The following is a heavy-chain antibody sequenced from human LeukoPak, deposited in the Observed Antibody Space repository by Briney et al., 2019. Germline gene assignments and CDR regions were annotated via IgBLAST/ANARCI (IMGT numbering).Heavy chain of an antibody. J-gene: IGHJ4*02. Sequence: SVKVSCKASGDTFSSYAISWVRQAPGQGLEWMGRIIPIFGTANYAQKFQGRVTITTDDSTSTAYMELSSLRSEDTAVYDCAKSGGYSYGFGADYFDYWGQGTLVTVSS. V-gene: IGHV1-69*05. CDR2: IIPIFGTA. CDR1: GDTFSSYA. D-gene: IGHD5-18*01. CDR3: AKSGGYSYGFGADYFDY.